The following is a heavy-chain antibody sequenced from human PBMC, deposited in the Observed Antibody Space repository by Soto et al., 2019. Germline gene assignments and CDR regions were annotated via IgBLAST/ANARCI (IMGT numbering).Heavy chain of an antibody. J-gene: IGHJ5*02. CDR2: INPSGGST. CDR3: ARDHFGEAPTNHNWFDP. Sequence: ASLKVSCKASGYTFTSYYMHWVRQAPGQGLEWMGIINPSGGSTSYAQKFQGRVTVTRDTSTSTVYMELSSLRSEDTAVYYCARDHFGEAPTNHNWFDPWGQGTLVTVYS. V-gene: IGHV1-46*03. D-gene: IGHD3-10*01. CDR1: GYTFTSYY.